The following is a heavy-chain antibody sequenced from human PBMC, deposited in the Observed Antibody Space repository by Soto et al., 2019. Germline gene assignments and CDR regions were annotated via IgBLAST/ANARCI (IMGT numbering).Heavy chain of an antibody. J-gene: IGHJ4*02. V-gene: IGHV3-30*18. CDR3: AKDRRAANYYFDY. D-gene: IGHD6-25*01. Sequence: QVQLVESGGGVVQPGRSLRLSCAASGFTFSSYGMHWVRQAPGKGLEWVAVISYDGSNKYYADSVKGRFTISRDNSKNTLYLEMNSLRAEDTAVYYCAKDRRAANYYFDYWGQGTLVTVSS. CDR1: GFTFSSYG. CDR2: ISYDGSNK.